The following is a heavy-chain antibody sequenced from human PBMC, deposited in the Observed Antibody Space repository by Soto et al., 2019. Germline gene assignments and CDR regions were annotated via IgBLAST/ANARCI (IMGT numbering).Heavy chain of an antibody. Sequence: GGSLRLSCAASGFTFSSYGMHWVRQAPGKGLEWVAVISYDGSNKYYADSVKGRFTISRDNSKNTLYLQMNSLRAEDTAVYYCSKGGYCISTSCYLVYYGMDVWSQGTTVTVSS. V-gene: IGHV3-30*18. CDR3: SKGGYCISTSCYLVYYGMDV. D-gene: IGHD2-2*01. CDR2: ISYDGSNK. CDR1: GFTFSSYG. J-gene: IGHJ6*02.